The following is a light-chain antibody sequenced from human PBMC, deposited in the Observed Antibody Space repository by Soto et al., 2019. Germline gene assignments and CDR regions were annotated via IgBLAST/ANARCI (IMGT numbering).Light chain of an antibody. J-gene: IGKJ2*01. CDR2: DAS. V-gene: IGKV1-5*01. Sequence: DIQMTQSPSTLSASVGDRVTITCRASQSISSWLAWYQQKPGKAPKLLIYDASSLESGVPSRVSGSGSGTEFTLTISILQPDDFATYYCQQYNGNSFGQGTKLEIK. CDR3: QQYNGNS. CDR1: QSISSW.